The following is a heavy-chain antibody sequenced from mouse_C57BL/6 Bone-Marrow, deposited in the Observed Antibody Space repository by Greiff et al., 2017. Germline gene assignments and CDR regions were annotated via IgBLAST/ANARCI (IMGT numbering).Heavy chain of an antibody. CDR2: IYPGSGST. CDR1: GYTFTSYW. V-gene: IGHV1-55*01. Sequence: VQLQQPGAELVKPGASVKMSCKASGYTFTSYWITWVKQRPGQGLEWIGDIYPGSGSTNYNEKFKSKATLTVDTSSSTAYMQRSSLTSEDSAVYYCARGACGSSSYYFDYWGQGTTLTVSS. D-gene: IGHD1-1*01. CDR3: ARGACGSSSYYFDY. J-gene: IGHJ2*01.